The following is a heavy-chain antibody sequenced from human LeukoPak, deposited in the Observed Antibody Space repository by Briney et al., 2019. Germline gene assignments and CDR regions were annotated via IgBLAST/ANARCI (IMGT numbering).Heavy chain of an antibody. V-gene: IGHV3-30-3*01. CDR1: GFTFSSYD. Sequence: GGSLRLSCAASGFTFSSYDMHWDRQAPGKGVEWVAVISYDGSNKYYADSVKGRFTISRDNSKNPLYLQMNSLRAEDTAVYYCARDRGFGEFIYWVFDYWGQGTLVTVSS. CDR3: ARDRGFGEFIYWVFDY. J-gene: IGHJ4*02. CDR2: ISYDGSNK. D-gene: IGHD3-10*01.